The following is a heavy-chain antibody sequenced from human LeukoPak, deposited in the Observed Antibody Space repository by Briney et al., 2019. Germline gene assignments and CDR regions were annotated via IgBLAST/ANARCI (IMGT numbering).Heavy chain of an antibody. V-gene: IGHV4-59*01. CDR2: IDNSGIT. CDR1: GGSISSYY. J-gene: IGHJ4*02. Sequence: SETLSLTCTVSGGSISSYYWSWIRQPPGKGLEWIGYIDNSGITNYDPSLMSRAAISVDTSKNEVSLKLTSVTAADTAVYYCARRRGGYGSGELDYWGQGTLVTVSS. CDR3: ARRRGGYGSGELDY. D-gene: IGHD3-10*01.